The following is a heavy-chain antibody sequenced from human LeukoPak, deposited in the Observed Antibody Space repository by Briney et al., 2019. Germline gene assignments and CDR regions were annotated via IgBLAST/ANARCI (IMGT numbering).Heavy chain of an antibody. Sequence: SEILSLTCTVSGGSISSYYWSWIRQPAGKGLEWIGRIYTSGSTNYNPSLKSRVTMSVDTSKNQFSLKLSSVTAGDTAVYYCASSDSSGYLTTSGSNFDYWGQGTLVTVSS. CDR3: ASSDSSGYLTTSGSNFDY. CDR1: GGSISSYY. V-gene: IGHV4-4*07. CDR2: IYTSGST. D-gene: IGHD3-22*01. J-gene: IGHJ4*02.